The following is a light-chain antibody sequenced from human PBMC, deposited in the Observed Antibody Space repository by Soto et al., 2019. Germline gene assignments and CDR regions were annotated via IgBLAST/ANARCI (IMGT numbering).Light chain of an antibody. CDR3: QQCFSTPLLT. J-gene: IGKJ4*01. V-gene: IGKV1-39*01. CDR1: QSISTF. Sequence: DIQMTQSPSSLSASVGDRVTITCRASQSISTFLNWYQQKPGKAPKLLIYGASNLESGVPSTFSGSGSGTDFTLTISSLQPEDFATYYCQQCFSTPLLTFGGGTKVDIK. CDR2: GAS.